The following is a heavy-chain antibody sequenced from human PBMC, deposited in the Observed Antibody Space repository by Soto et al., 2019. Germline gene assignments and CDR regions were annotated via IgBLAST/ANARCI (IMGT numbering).Heavy chain of an antibody. D-gene: IGHD1-7*01. Sequence: HGXSPRFCCAACRFTFSSYALNWLHQAPGKGLDWVSAISGSGGSTYYADSVKGRFTISRDSSKNTLYLQMNSLRAEDTAVYYCAKGNSWSPALVLDIWGQGTMVTVSS. CDR2: ISGSGGST. CDR3: AKGNSWSPALVLDI. V-gene: IGHV3-23*01. J-gene: IGHJ3*02. CDR1: RFTFSSYA.